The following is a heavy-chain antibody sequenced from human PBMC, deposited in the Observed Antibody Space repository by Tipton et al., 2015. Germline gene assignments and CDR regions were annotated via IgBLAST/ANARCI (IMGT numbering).Heavy chain of an antibody. D-gene: IGHD6-19*01. CDR3: LTASLSVAGTRTLY. CDR1: GFSFSNVW. J-gene: IGHJ4*02. Sequence: GSLRLSCVASGFSFSNVWMNWVRQAPGKGLEWVSLIKNKPNVGATDYAAPVKGRFTISRDDSRNTLYLQMNSLKIGDTAVYYCLTASLSVAGTRTLYWGQGTLVTVSS. V-gene: IGHV3-15*07. CDR2: IKNKPNVGAT.